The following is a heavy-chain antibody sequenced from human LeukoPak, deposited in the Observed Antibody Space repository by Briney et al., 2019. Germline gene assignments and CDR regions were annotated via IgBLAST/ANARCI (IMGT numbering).Heavy chain of an antibody. CDR1: GYTLTELS. D-gene: IGHD3-10*01. V-gene: IGHV1-24*01. J-gene: IGHJ4*02. CDR3: ARVLRWFGDIDY. CDR2: FDPEDGET. Sequence: GASVKVSCKVSGYTLTELSMHWVRQAPGKGLEWMGGFDPEDGETIYAQKFQGRLTMTRDTSISTAYMELSSLISDDTALYYCARVLRWFGDIDYWGQGTLVTVSS.